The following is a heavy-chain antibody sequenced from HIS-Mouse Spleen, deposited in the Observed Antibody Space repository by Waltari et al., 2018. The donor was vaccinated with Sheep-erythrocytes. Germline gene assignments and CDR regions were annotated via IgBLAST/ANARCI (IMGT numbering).Heavy chain of an antibody. CDR3: ARGQVTTHAFDI. CDR2: IRHSGST. CDR1: GGSLRGYY. V-gene: IGHV4-34*01. D-gene: IGHD4-17*01. J-gene: IGHJ3*02. Sequence: QVQLQQWGAGLLKPSETLSLTCAGDGGSLRGYYWSWIRQPPGKGLEWIWEIRHSGSTNYNPPLKTRVTISVDTSKNHFSLKLSSVTAADTAVYYCARGQVTTHAFDIWGQGTMVTVSS.